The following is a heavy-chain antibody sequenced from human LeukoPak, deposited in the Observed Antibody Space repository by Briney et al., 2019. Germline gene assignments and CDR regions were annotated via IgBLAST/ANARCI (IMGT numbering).Heavy chain of an antibody. J-gene: IGHJ5*02. CDR3: VRAAGSSSWST. CDR2: IYYSGST. Sequence: SETLSLTCTVSGGSISSSSYYWGWIRQPPGKGLEWIGSIYYSGSTYYNPSLKSRVYISVDTSKNQFSLKLRSVTAADTAVYYCVRAAGSSSWSTWGQGALVTVSS. CDR1: GGSISSSSYY. D-gene: IGHD6-13*01. V-gene: IGHV4-39*07.